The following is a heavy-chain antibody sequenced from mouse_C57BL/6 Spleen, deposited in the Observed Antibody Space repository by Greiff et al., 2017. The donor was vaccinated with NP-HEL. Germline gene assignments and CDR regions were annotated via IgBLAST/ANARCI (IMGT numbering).Heavy chain of an antibody. CDR1: GYAFSSSW. CDR2: IYPGDGDT. CDR3: ARSRYYGSDY. V-gene: IGHV1-82*01. D-gene: IGHD1-1*01. J-gene: IGHJ2*01. Sequence: QVQLQQSGPELVKPGASVKISCKASGYAFSSSWMNWVKQRPGKGLEWIGRIYPGDGDTNYNGKFKGKATLTADKSSSTAYMQLSSRTSEDSAVYFCARSRYYGSDYWGQGTTLTVSS.